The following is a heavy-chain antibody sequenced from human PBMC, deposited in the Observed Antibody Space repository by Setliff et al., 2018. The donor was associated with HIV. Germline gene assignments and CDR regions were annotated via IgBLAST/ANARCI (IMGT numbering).Heavy chain of an antibody. Sequence: SETLSLTCTVSGGSINSYYWSWIRQPPGKGLEWIRNIDYSGSTNYNPSLKSRVTISVDTSKNQFSLKLSSVTAADTAVYYCARTTGGGYDYPFGYWGQGTLVTVSS. CDR3: ARTTGGGYDYPFGY. J-gene: IGHJ4*02. CDR1: GGSINSYY. CDR2: IDYSGST. V-gene: IGHV4-59*12. D-gene: IGHD5-12*01.